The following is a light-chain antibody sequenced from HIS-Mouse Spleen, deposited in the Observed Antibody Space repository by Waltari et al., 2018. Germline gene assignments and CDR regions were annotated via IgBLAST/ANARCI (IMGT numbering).Light chain of an antibody. Sequence: QSALTQPASVSGSPGQSITISCTGTSSDVGSYNLVSGYQQHPGKAPKPRIYEGSKRPSGVSNRFSGSKSGNTASLTISGLQAEDEADYYCCSYAGSSTWVFGGGTKLTVL. CDR2: EGS. CDR3: CSYAGSSTWV. J-gene: IGLJ3*02. CDR1: SSDVGSYNL. V-gene: IGLV2-23*01.